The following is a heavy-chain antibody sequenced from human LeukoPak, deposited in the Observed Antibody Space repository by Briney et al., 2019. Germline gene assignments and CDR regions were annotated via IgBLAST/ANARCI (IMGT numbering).Heavy chain of an antibody. CDR2: IVVGSGDT. CDR1: GFTFTSSA. CDR3: ARDLGMATIGDWFDP. V-gene: IGHV1-58*02. D-gene: IGHD5-24*01. J-gene: IGHJ5*02. Sequence: SVKVSCKASGFTFTSSAMQWVRQARGQRLEWIGWIVVGSGDTNYAQKFQERVTIARDMSTSTAYMELSSLRSEDTAVYYCARDLGMATIGDWFDPWGQGTLVTVSS.